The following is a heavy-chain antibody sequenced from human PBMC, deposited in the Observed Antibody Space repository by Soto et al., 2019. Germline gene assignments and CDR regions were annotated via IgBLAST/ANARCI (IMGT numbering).Heavy chain of an antibody. CDR1: GYTFTSYY. V-gene: IGHV1-46*03. CDR2: INPSGGST. D-gene: IGHD3-3*01. J-gene: IGHJ6*03. CDR3: ARSIFGVVTPYYYYYMDV. Sequence: QVQLVQSGAEVKKPGASVKVSCKASGYTFTSYYMHWVRQAPGQGLEWMGIINPSGGSTSYAQKFQGRVTMTRDTSTSTVYMELSSLRSEDTAVYYCARSIFGVVTPYYYYYMDVWGKGTTVTVSS.